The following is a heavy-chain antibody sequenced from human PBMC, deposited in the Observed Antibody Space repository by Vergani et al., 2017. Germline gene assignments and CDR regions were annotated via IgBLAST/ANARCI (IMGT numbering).Heavy chain of an antibody. V-gene: IGHV1-8*01. CDR1: GYTFTSYD. Sequence: QVQLVQSGAEVKKPGASVKVSCKASGYTFTSYDINWVRQATGQGLEWMGWMNPNSGNTGYAQKFQGRVTITADESTSTAYMELSSLRSEDTAVYYCAQELLPGSDYWGQGTLVTVSS. CDR3: AQELLPGSDY. J-gene: IGHJ4*02. D-gene: IGHD1-26*01. CDR2: MNPNSGNT.